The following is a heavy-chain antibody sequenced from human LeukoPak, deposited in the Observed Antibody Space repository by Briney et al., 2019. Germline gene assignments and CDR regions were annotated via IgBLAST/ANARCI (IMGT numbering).Heavy chain of an antibody. Sequence: GVSLRLPCAASGFTFNSYAMSWVPQAPGKGLEWVSAISGSGGSTYYADSVKCRFTISRDNSKNTLYLQMNSLRAEDTAVYYCAKGMAGTMVRGVIPPYYYYYGMDVWGQGTTVTDCS. V-gene: IGHV3-23*01. D-gene: IGHD3-10*01. CDR1: GFTFNSYA. CDR2: ISGSGGST. J-gene: IGHJ6*02. CDR3: AKGMAGTMVRGVIPPYYYYYGMDV.